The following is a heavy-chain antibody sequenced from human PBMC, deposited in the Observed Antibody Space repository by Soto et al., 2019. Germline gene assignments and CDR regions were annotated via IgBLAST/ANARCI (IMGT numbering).Heavy chain of an antibody. D-gene: IGHD7-27*01. J-gene: IGHJ4*02. CDR1: GGSFSGYY. CDR3: ARGLGPFDY. CDR2: INHSGST. Sequence: QVQLHQWGAGLLKPSDTLSLTCAVYGGSFSGYYWSWIRQPPGKGLEWIGEINHSGSTNYNPSLKGRVTISVDTSKNQVSLTLSSVTAADTAVYYCARGLGPFDYWGQGTLVTVSS. V-gene: IGHV4-34*01.